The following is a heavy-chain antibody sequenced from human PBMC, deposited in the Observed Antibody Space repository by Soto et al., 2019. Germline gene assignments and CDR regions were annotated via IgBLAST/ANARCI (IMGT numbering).Heavy chain of an antibody. CDR3: ARTFSSGYSRSYFDY. D-gene: IGHD5-18*01. CDR2: IYYTGST. J-gene: IGHJ4*02. Sequence: PSETLSLTCTVSGDSISSFYWSWIRQSPGKGLEWIGYIYYTGSTYDNPSLKSRVTISIDTSKNQFSLKLSSVTAADTAVYYCARTFSSGYSRSYFDYWGQGILVTVSS. CDR1: GDSISSFY. V-gene: IGHV4-59*01.